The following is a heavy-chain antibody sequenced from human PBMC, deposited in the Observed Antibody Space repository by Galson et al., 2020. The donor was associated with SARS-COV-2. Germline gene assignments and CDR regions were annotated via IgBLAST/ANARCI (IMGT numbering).Heavy chain of an antibody. CDR1: GGSISSSSYY. CDR2: IYYSGTT. V-gene: IGHV4-39*01. Sequence: PSETLSLTCTVSGGSISSSSYYWGWIRQPPGKGLEWIGSIYYSGTTYYNPSLKSRVTISADTSKNQFSLKLSSVTAADTAVYYCARAQFGSYGYYGMDVWGQGTTVTVSS. J-gene: IGHJ6*02. CDR3: ARAQFGSYGYYGMDV. D-gene: IGHD1-26*01.